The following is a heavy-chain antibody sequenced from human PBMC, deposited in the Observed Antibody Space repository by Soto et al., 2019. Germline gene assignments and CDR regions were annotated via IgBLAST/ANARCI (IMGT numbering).Heavy chain of an antibody. CDR3: ARDSAAADDYFDY. J-gene: IGHJ4*02. D-gene: IGHD6-13*01. V-gene: IGHV1-69*13. CDR1: GGTFSSYA. Sequence: SVKVSCKASGGTFSSYAISWVRQAPGQGLEWMGGIIPIFGTANYAQKFQGRVTITADESTSTAYMELSSLRSEDTAVYDCARDSAAADDYFDYWGQGTLVTVSS. CDR2: IIPIFGTA.